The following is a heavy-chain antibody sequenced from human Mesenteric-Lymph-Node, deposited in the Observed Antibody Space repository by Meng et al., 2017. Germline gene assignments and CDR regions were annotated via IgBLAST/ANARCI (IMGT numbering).Heavy chain of an antibody. CDR1: GYIISGHP. CDR3: AKFGSGSYFGYFDH. Sequence: ASVKVSCKASGYIISGHPMGWVRQAPGQGLEYLGWINTNTGNPTYVQAFTGRFVFSLDTSVSTAYLQINSLEAEDTAVYYCAKFGSGSYFGYFDHWGQGTLVTVSS. J-gene: IGHJ4*02. V-gene: IGHV7-4-1*02. CDR2: INTNTGNP. D-gene: IGHD3-10*01.